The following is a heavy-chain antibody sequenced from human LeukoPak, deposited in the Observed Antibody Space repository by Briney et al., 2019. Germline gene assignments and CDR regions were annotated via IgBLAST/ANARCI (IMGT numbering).Heavy chain of an antibody. J-gene: IGHJ5*02. CDR3: ARDQMKGYCSSTSCTYNWFDP. D-gene: IGHD2-2*01. CDR1: GYTFTIYA. Sequence: ASVTLSFKASGYTFTIYAMNWVRQAPGQGLEWMGWINTNTGNPTYAQGFTGRFVFSLDTSVSTAYLQISSLKAEDTAVYYCARDQMKGYCSSTSCTYNWFDPWGQGTLVTVSS. V-gene: IGHV7-4-1*02. CDR2: INTNTGNP.